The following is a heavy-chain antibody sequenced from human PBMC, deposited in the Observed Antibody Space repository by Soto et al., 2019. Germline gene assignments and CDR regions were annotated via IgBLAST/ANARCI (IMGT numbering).Heavy chain of an antibody. CDR3: ATWVDYGDFEGFDF. Sequence: ASVKVSCKASGGTFSSYTISWVRQAPGQGLEWMGRIIPILGITNYAQKFQGRVTITADKSTSTAYMELSSLRSDDTATYFCATWVDYGDFEGFDFWGQGTLVTVSS. CDR2: IIPILGIT. CDR1: GGTFSSYT. D-gene: IGHD4-17*01. J-gene: IGHJ4*02. V-gene: IGHV1-69*02.